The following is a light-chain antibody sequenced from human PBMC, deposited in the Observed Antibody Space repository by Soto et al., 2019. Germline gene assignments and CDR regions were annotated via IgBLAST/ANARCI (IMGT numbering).Light chain of an antibody. CDR1: QSINSY. CDR2: AAS. V-gene: IGKV1-39*01. CDR3: QQTYSSPQT. J-gene: IGKJ1*01. Sequence: DIQMTQSPSSLSASVGDRVTITCRASQSINSYLNWYQQIPGKAPKLLIYAASSLQSGVPSRFSGSGSGTDFTLTISSLQPEDFAAYYCQQTYSSPQTFGQGTKVDIK.